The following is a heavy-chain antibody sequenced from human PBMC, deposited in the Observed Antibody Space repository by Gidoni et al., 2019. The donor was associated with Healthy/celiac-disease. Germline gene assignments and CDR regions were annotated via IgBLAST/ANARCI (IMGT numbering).Heavy chain of an antibody. D-gene: IGHD6-19*01. V-gene: IGHV4-34*01. CDR3: ARGRGIAVAAAPFDP. CDR1: GGSFSGYY. J-gene: IGHJ5*02. Sequence: QVQLQQWGAGLLKPSATLSLTCAVYGGSFSGYYWSWIRQPPGKGLEWIGEINHSGSTNYNPSLKSRVTISVDTSKNQFSLKLSSVTAADTAVYYCARGRGIAVAAAPFDPWGQGTLVTVSS. CDR2: INHSGST.